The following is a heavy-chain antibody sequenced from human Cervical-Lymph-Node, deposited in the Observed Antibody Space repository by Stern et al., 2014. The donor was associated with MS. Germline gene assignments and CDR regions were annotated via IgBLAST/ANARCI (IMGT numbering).Heavy chain of an antibody. CDR1: GDSFSTYT. V-gene: IGHV1-69*01. D-gene: IGHD6-13*01. Sequence: VQLVESGAEVKKLGSSVKVSCKASGDSFSTYTISWVRQAPGQGLAWMGGIDPMFRTPNYAQKFQGRVTITADESTSTAYMKLSGLRSEDTATYFCARDQGGIAADWGQGTRVTVSS. CDR2: IDPMFRTP. J-gene: IGHJ4*02. CDR3: ARDQGGIAAD.